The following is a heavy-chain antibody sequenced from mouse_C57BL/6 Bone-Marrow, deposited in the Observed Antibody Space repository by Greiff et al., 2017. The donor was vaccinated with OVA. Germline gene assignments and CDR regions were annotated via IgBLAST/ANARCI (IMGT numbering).Heavy chain of an antibody. Sequence: VQLQQPGAELVKPGASVKMSCKASGYTFTSYWITRVKQRPAQGLEWIGDIYPGSGSTNYNEKFKSKATLTVDTSSSTAYMQLSSLTSEDSAVYYCARTGTNWDKAYYFDYWGQGTTLTVSS. V-gene: IGHV1-55*01. CDR3: ARTGTNWDKAYYFDY. CDR1: GYTFTSYW. J-gene: IGHJ2*01. CDR2: IYPGSGST. D-gene: IGHD4-1*01.